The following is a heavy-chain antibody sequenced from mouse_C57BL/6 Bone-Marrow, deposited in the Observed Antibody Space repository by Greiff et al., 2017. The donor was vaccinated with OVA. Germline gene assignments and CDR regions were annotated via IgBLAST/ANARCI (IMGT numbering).Heavy chain of an antibody. CDR2: IYPGSGST. Sequence: QVQLQQPGAELVKPGASVKMSCKASGYTFTSYWITWVKQRPGQGLEWIGDIYPGSGSTNYNEKFKSKATLTVDKSSSTAYMQLSSLTSADSAVYSCESSEIDSFAYWGQGTLVTVSA. CDR1: GYTFTSYW. V-gene: IGHV1-55*01. J-gene: IGHJ3*01. CDR3: ESSEIDSFAY.